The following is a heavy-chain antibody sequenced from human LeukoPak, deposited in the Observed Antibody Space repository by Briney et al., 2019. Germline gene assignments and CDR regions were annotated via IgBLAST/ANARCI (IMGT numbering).Heavy chain of an antibody. D-gene: IGHD5-18*01. CDR1: GYTFTSYA. CDR3: ARAEAAMGYFDY. CDR2: INAGNGNT. J-gene: IGHJ4*02. Sequence: ASVKVSCKASGYTFTSYAMHWVRQAPGQRLEWMGWINAGNGNTKYSQKFQGRVTITRDTSASTAYMELSSLRSEDTAVYYCARAEAAMGYFDYWGQRTLVTVSS. V-gene: IGHV1-3*01.